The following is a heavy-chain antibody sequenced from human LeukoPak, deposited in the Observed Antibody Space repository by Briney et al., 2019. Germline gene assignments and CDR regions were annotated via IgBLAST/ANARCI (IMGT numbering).Heavy chain of an antibody. D-gene: IGHD3-3*01. Sequence: GGSLRLSCAASGFTFSSYAMHWVRQAPGQGLEWVAVISYDGSNKYYADSVKGRFTISRDNSKNTLYLQMNSLRAEDTAVYYCARDWTPPQDDDFWSGYYEAFDYWGQGTLVTVSS. CDR3: ARDWTPPQDDDFWSGYYEAFDY. CDR1: GFTFSSYA. J-gene: IGHJ4*02. V-gene: IGHV3-30-3*01. CDR2: ISYDGSNK.